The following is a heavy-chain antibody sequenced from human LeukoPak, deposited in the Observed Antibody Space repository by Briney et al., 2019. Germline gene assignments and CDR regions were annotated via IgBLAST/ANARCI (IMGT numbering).Heavy chain of an antibody. CDR2: IYYSGST. Sequence: PSETLSLTCTVSGGSVSSGSYYWSWIRQPPGTGLEWIGYIYYSGSTNYNPSLKSRVTISVDTSKNQFSLKLSSVTAADTAVYYCARESSWYYFDYWGQGTLVTVSS. CDR3: ARESSWYYFDY. V-gene: IGHV4-61*01. J-gene: IGHJ4*02. CDR1: GGSVSSGSYY. D-gene: IGHD6-13*01.